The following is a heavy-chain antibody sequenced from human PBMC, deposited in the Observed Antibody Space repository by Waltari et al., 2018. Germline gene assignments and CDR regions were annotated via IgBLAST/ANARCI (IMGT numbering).Heavy chain of an antibody. D-gene: IGHD5-12*01. J-gene: IGHJ4*02. CDR3: ARVRRDGYNGRDPQPLDY. V-gene: IGHV3-21*01. Sequence: EVQLVESGGGLVKPGGSLRLSCAASGFTFSSYSMNWVRQAPGKGLEWVSSISSSSRYIDYADSVKGRFTISRDNAKNSLYLQMNSLRAEDTAVYYCARVRRDGYNGRDPQPLDYWGQGTLVTVSS. CDR2: ISSSSRYI. CDR1: GFTFSSYS.